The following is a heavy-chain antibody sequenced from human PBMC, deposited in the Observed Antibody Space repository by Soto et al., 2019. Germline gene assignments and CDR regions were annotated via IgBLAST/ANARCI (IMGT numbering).Heavy chain of an antibody. D-gene: IGHD3-3*01. CDR1: GGSITSSSYY. CDR2: IYYSETT. Sequence: PSETLSLTCTVSGGSITSSSYYWGWIRQPPGKGLEWIGSIYYSETTTYNPSLKSRVTISLDTSKNQFSLKLGSVTAADTAVYYCARGRFAIFGVVTEPHYYYYGMDVWGQGTTVTVSS. V-gene: IGHV4-39*07. CDR3: ARGRFAIFGVVTEPHYYYYGMDV. J-gene: IGHJ6*02.